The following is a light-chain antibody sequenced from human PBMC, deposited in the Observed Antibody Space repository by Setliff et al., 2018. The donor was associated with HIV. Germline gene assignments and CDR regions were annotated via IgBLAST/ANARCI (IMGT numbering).Light chain of an antibody. CDR3: CSETSSITWV. V-gene: IGLV2-14*02. CDR1: SGDVGRYNL. Sequence: QSALAQPASVSGSPGQSITISCTGTSGDVGRYNLVSWHQQHPGKPPKLTIYQASKRPSGVSNRFSGSKSGNTASLTISGLQPEDEADYYCCSETSSITWVFGGGTNVTVL. J-gene: IGLJ3*02. CDR2: QAS.